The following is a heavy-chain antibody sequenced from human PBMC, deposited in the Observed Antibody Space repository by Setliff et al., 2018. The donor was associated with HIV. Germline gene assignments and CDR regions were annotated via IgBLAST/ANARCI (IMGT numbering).Heavy chain of an antibody. J-gene: IGHJ4*02. Sequence: KTSETLSLTCTVSGDSISSYCWSWIRQPPEKGLEWIGYIHYSGSTNYNPSLKSRVTISVDTSKNQFSLKLSSVTAADTAVYYCARQVGNKVLFDSWGQGTLVTVSS. CDR2: IHYSGST. D-gene: IGHD7-27*01. CDR3: ARQVGNKVLFDS. V-gene: IGHV4-59*01. CDR1: GDSISSYC.